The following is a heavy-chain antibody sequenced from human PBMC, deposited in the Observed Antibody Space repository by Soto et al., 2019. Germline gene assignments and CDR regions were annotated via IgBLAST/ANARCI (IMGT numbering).Heavy chain of an antibody. J-gene: IGHJ4*02. CDR1: GYSISSGYH. CDR2: VHYSGNT. V-gene: IGHV4-38-2*02. D-gene: IGHD6-13*01. Sequence: SETLSLTCTVSGYSISSGYHWAWIRQPPGKGLEWLGSVHYSGNTYYNPSLKSRLTISVDKSKNQFSLNLSSVTAADTALFYCARYAGSSWFDYWGQGTLVTVSS. CDR3: ARYAGSSWFDY.